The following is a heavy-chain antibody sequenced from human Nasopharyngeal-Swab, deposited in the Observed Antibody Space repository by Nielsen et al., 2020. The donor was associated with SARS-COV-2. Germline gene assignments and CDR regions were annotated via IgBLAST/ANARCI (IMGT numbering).Heavy chain of an antibody. CDR1: GFTFSSYA. V-gene: IGHV3-23*01. Sequence: GESLKISCAASGFTFSSYAMTWVRQAPGKGLEWVSTISGSGGSTYYADSVKGRFTISRDNSKNTLYLQMNSLRAEDTAVYYCAKGNTYRPEYHWGQGTLVTVSS. J-gene: IGHJ5*02. D-gene: IGHD3-16*02. CDR3: AKGNTYRPEYH. CDR2: ISGSGGST.